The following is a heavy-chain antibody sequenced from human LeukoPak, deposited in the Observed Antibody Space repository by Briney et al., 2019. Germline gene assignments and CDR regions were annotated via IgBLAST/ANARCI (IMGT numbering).Heavy chain of an antibody. Sequence: GGSLRLSCAASGFTFSSYSMNWVRQAPGKGLEWVSYISSSSSTIYYADSVKGRFTISRDNAKNSLYLQMNSLRAEDTAVYYCARGEYRYDILTGYYPPGYWGQGTLATVSS. V-gene: IGHV3-48*04. CDR1: GFTFSSYS. CDR3: ARGEYRYDILTGYYPPGY. J-gene: IGHJ4*02. D-gene: IGHD3-9*01. CDR2: ISSSSSTI.